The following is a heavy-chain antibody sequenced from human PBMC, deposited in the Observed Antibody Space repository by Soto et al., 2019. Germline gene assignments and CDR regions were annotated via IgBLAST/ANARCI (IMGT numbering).Heavy chain of an antibody. CDR1: GYAFTRYG. J-gene: IGHJ3*02. Sequence: ASVKFSCKASGYAFTRYGISWVRQATGQGLEWMGWISAYNGNTNYAQKLQGRVTMTTDTSTSTAYMELRSLRSDDTAVYYCARSKDGYSYGHDAFDIWGQGTMVTV. V-gene: IGHV1-18*04. D-gene: IGHD5-18*01. CDR3: ARSKDGYSYGHDAFDI. CDR2: ISAYNGNT.